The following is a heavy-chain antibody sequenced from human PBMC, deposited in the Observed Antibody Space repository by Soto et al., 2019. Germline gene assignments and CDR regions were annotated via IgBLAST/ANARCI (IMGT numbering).Heavy chain of an antibody. D-gene: IGHD2-15*01. V-gene: IGHV2-5*02. Sequence: SGPTLVNPTQTITLTCTFSGFSLSTSGVGVGWIRQPPGKALEWLALIYWDDDKRYSPSLKSRLTITKDTSKNQVVLTMTNMDPVDTATYYCAHTLGYCSGGRCYSYYFDYWGQGTLVTVSS. CDR3: AHTLGYCSGGRCYSYYFDY. CDR1: GFSLSTSGVG. CDR2: IYWDDDK. J-gene: IGHJ4*02.